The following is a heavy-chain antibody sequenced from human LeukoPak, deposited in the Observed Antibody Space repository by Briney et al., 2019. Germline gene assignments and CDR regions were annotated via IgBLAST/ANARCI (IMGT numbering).Heavy chain of an antibody. CDR1: GFTSSSYA. CDR3: ARSLTMIVVAPGY. V-gene: IGHV3-64*01. CDR2: ISSNGGST. D-gene: IGHD3-22*01. J-gene: IGHJ4*02. Sequence: QPGGSLRLSCAASGFTSSSYAMHWVRQAPGKGLEYVSAISSNGGSTYYANSVKGRFTISRDNSRNTLYLQMGSLRAEDMAVYYCARSLTMIVVAPGYWGQGTLVTVSS.